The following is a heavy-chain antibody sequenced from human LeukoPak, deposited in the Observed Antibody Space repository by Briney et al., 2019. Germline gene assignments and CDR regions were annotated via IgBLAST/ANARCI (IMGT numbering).Heavy chain of an antibody. D-gene: IGHD5-18*01. CDR2: NYWDDDK. CDR1: GCSLIPRAVA. J-gene: IGHJ3*02. V-gene: IGHV2-5*02. Sequence: SGPTLFHPSTALTLTCTFSGCSLIPRAVAVGWIRLPPVKSMEWLDHNYWDDDKRYSPSLKSRLSITKDTSKNQVVLTMTNMDPVDTATYYCAHSEDTALVHDAFDIWGQGTMVTVSS. CDR3: AHSEDTALVHDAFDI.